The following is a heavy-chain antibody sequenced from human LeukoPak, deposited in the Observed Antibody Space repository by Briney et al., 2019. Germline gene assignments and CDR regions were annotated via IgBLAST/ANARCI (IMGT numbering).Heavy chain of an antibody. Sequence: GGSLRLSCAASGFTVSSNYMSWARQAPGKGLEWVSVIHSGGNTFYADSVKGRFTISRDNSKNTLYLQMNSLRAEDTAVYYCARGDIVVVPTAVGSWDYWGQGTMGTVSS. J-gene: IGHJ4*02. CDR1: GFTVSSNY. CDR2: IHSGGNT. V-gene: IGHV3-53*01. CDR3: ARGDIVVVPTAVGSWDY. D-gene: IGHD2-2*01.